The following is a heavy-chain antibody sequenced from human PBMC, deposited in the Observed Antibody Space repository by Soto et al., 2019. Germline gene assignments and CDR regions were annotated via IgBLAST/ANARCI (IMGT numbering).Heavy chain of an antibody. CDR2: IYGSGGGI. Sequence: GGSLRLSCIASGLPHSLFAMMWIRQAPGKGLECVSGIYGSGGGIQYADSVKGRFTISRDNSKNTVYLQMTDLRADDTAIYYCAKDDVYNDGLWLMDLWGQGTQVTVSS. J-gene: IGHJ4*02. CDR1: GLPHSLFA. CDR3: AKDDVYNDGLWLMDL. D-gene: IGHD3-10*01. V-gene: IGHV3-23*01.